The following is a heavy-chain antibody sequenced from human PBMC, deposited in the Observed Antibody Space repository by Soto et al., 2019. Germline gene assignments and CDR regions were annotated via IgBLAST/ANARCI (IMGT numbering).Heavy chain of an antibody. CDR2: ISSSSSYT. CDR1: GFTFSDYY. V-gene: IGHV3-11*06. CDR3: ARGDYYDSSGYYYEDY. Sequence: QVQLVESGGGLVEPGGSLRLSCAASGFTFSDYYMSWIRQAPGKGLEWVSYISSSSSYTNYADSVKGRFTISRDNAKNSLYLQMNSLRAEDTAVYYCARGDYYDSSGYYYEDYWGQGTLVTVSS. J-gene: IGHJ4*02. D-gene: IGHD3-22*01.